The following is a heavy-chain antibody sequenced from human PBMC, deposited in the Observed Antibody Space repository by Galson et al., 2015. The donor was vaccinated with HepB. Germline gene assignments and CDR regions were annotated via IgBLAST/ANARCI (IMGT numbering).Heavy chain of an antibody. CDR3: ARDYGDYVLLTYYGMDV. CDR2: ITSSSSNV. V-gene: IGHV3-21*01. CDR1: GITFSSYT. Sequence: SLRLSCAASGITFSSYTMNWVRQAPGKGLEWVSCITSSSSNVYYADSVKGRFTISRDNAKNSLYLQMNSLRAEDTAVYYCARDYGDYVLLTYYGMDVWGQGTTVTVSS. D-gene: IGHD4-17*01. J-gene: IGHJ6*02.